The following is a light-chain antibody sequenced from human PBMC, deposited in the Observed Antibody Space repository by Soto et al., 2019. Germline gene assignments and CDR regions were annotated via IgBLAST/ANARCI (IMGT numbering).Light chain of an antibody. CDR3: QQADSFPLS. CDR1: QSIYKW. Sequence: DIQMTQTPSSVSASIGDRVTISCRASQSIYKWLVWYQQKPGKAPKLLIYAASSLQSGVPSRFSDSGYGTDFTLTISSLQPEDFATYYCQQADSFPLSFGGGTKVEI. CDR2: AAS. V-gene: IGKV1-12*01. J-gene: IGKJ4*01.